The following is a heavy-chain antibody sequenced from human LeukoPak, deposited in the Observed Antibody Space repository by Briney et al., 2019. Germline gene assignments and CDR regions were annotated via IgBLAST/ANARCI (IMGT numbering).Heavy chain of an antibody. CDR2: ISAVGAIT. CDR3: ARQGFYDNSGYLNFDS. D-gene: IGHD3-22*01. J-gene: IGHJ4*02. V-gene: IGHV3-48*03. CDR1: GFIFGDYQ. Sequence: PGGSLRLSCVASGFIFGDYQMNWVRLAPGKGLEWVSYISAVGAITHYADSVSGRFIISRDNAQNSLFLQMDRLRAEDTALYYCARQGFYDNSGYLNFDSWGQGILVTVSS.